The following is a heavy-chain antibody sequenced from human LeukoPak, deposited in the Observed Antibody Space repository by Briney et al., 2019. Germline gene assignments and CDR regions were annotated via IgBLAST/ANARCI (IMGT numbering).Heavy chain of an antibody. J-gene: IGHJ5*02. CDR1: GYTFTDYY. V-gene: IGHV1-2*06. D-gene: IGHD1-14*01. CDR3: ARDKRSTAGNWFDP. CDR2: INPNSGGT. Sequence: GASVKVSCKASGYTFTDYYIHWLRQAPGQGLEWMGRINPNSGGTNYAQRFQGRVTVTRDTSISTAYMELSTLRSDDAAVYYCARDKRSTAGNWFDPWGQGTLVTVSS.